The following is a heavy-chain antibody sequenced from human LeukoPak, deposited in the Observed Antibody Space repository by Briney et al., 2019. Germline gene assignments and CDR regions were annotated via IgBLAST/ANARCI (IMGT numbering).Heavy chain of an antibody. CDR3: ARVRNDAFDI. V-gene: IGHV3-23*01. J-gene: IGHJ3*02. CDR1: GFTFSNYG. D-gene: IGHD1-14*01. Sequence: GGSLRLSCAASGFTFSNYGMTWVRQAPGKGLEWVSGISDSGGSTKHAVSVKGRFTISRDNAKNSLYLQMNSLRAEDTAVYYCARVRNDAFDIWGQGTMVTVSS. CDR2: ISDSGGST.